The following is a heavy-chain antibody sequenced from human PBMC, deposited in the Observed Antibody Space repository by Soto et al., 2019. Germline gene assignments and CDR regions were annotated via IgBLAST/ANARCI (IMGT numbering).Heavy chain of an antibody. CDR2: IDPSDSYT. J-gene: IGHJ4*02. CDR1: GYSFTTYW. V-gene: IGHV5-10-1*01. D-gene: IGHD6-19*01. Sequence: GESVKISCKGSGYSFTTYWISWVLQMPWKDLEWMGRIDPSDSYTNYSPSFQGHVTISADKSISTAFLQWSSLKASDTAVYYCARRSDDGSGWYRPLDYWGQGTLVTVSS. CDR3: ARRSDDGSGWYRPLDY.